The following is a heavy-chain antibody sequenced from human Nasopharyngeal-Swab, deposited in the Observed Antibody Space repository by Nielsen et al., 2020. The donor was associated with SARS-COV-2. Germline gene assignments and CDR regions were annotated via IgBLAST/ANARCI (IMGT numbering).Heavy chain of an antibody. V-gene: IGHV4-39*07. CDR1: GGSISSSSYY. Sequence: SETLSLTCTVSGGSISSSSYYWGWIRQPPGKGLEWIGSIYYSGSTYYNPSLKSRVTISVDTSKNQFSLKLSSVTAADTAVYYCASNPLADITIFGVVTRGAFDIWGQGTMVTVSS. CDR3: ASNPLADITIFGVVTRGAFDI. D-gene: IGHD3-3*01. CDR2: IYYSGST. J-gene: IGHJ3*02.